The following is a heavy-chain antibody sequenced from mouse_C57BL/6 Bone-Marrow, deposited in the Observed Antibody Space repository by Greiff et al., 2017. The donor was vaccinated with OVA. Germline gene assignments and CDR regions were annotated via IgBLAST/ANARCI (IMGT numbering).Heavy chain of an antibody. Sequence: QVQLQQSGPELARPWASVKISCQAFYTFSRRVHFAIRDTNYWMQWVKQRPGQGLEWIGAIYPGNGDTSYNQKFKGKATLTADKSSSTAYMQPSILASDDSAVYSCAWEGLYYGRHAMDYWGQGTSVTVSS. D-gene: IGHD1-1*01. CDR2: GQGLEWIG. V-gene: IGHV1-87*01. CDR1: YTFSRRVH. J-gene: IGHJ4*01. CDR3: SDDSAVYSCAWEGLYYGRHAMDY.